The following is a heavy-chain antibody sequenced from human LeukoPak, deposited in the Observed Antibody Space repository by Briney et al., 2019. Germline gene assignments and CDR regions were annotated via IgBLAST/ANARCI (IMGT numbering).Heavy chain of an antibody. Sequence: GGSLRLSCAASGVTVSSNYRSWVRQAPGKGLEWVSVIYSGGSAYYADSVKGRFTISRDNSKNTLYLQMNSLRAEDTAVYYCASQTQLILVGFDLWGRGTLVTVSS. D-gene: IGHD2-8*02. CDR1: GVTVSSNY. J-gene: IGHJ2*01. CDR2: IYSGGSA. CDR3: ASQTQLILVGFDL. V-gene: IGHV3-53*01.